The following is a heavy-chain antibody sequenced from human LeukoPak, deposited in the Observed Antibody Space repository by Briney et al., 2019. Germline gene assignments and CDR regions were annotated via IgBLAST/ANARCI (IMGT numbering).Heavy chain of an antibody. CDR3: AIQGGARNWFDP. Sequence: SETLSLTCTVSGGSMSSYYWSWIRQPPGKGLEWIGYIYYSGSTNYNPSLKSRVTISVDTSKNQFSLKLSSVTAADTAVYYCAIQGGARNWFDPWGQGTLVTVSS. CDR2: IYYSGST. CDR1: GGSMSSYY. V-gene: IGHV4-59*08. J-gene: IGHJ5*02. D-gene: IGHD3-16*01.